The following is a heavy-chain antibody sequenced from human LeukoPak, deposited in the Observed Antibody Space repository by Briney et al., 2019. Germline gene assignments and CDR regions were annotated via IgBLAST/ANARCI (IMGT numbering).Heavy chain of an antibody. CDR2: ISSTSYM. Sequence: GGSLRLSCAASGFTFSSYSMNWVRQAPGRGLEWVSSISSTSYMYYADSVKGRFTISRDNAKNSLYLQMNSLRAEDTAVYYCARGGYDPWYFDSWGQGTLVTVSS. J-gene: IGHJ4*02. V-gene: IGHV3-21*01. CDR1: GFTFSSYS. CDR3: ARGGYDPWYFDS. D-gene: IGHD5-12*01.